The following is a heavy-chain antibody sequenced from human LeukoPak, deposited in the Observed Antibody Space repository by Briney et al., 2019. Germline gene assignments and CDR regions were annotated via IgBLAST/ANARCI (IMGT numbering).Heavy chain of an antibody. D-gene: IGHD6-19*01. J-gene: IGHJ4*02. CDR1: GGSISSYY. CDR3: ARDRVGGWFDY. Sequence: SETLSLTCTVSGGSISSYYWSWIRQHPGKGLEWIGYIYYSGSTYYNPSLKSRVTISVDTSKNQFSLKLSSVTAADTAVYYCARDRVGGWFDYWGQGTLVTVSS. V-gene: IGHV4-59*06. CDR2: IYYSGST.